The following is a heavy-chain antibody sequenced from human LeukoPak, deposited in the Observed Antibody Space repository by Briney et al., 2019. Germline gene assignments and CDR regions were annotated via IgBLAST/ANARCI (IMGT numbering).Heavy chain of an antibody. Sequence: TSETLSLTCTVSGDSIRSSYWSWIRQSPGKGLEWIGYISTSGNTNYNPSLKSRVSISIDTSKNQFSLKRSSVTAADTAVYYCERLRNFEENYCHMDVWAKGTTVTASS. CDR2: ISTSGNT. J-gene: IGHJ6*03. V-gene: IGHV4-4*09. D-gene: IGHD3-9*01. CDR3: ERLRNFEENYCHMDV. CDR1: GDSIRSSY.